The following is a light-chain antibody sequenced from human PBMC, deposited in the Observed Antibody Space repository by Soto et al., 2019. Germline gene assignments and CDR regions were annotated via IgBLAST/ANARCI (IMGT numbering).Light chain of an antibody. CDR2: GAS. J-gene: IGKJ5*01. CDR1: QSVSSSY. V-gene: IGKV3-20*01. CDR3: QHYSSSPPAIT. Sequence: EMMLTQSPGTLSSRPGERARLSCRACQSVSSSYLAWYQQKPGQAPRLLIYGASSRATGIPDRFSGSGSGTDFTLTISRLEPEDFAVYYCQHYSSSPPAITFGQGRLLEI.